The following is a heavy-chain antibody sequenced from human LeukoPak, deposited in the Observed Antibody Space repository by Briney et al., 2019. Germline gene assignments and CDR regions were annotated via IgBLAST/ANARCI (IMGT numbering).Heavy chain of an antibody. CDR1: GFTFSGSA. V-gene: IGHV3-73*01. D-gene: IGHD3-22*01. CDR3: IRNHDSSGYYFDY. J-gene: IGHJ4*02. CDR2: IRSNANSYAT. Sequence: PGGSLRLSCAASGFTFSGSAIHWVRQASGKGLDWVGRIRSNANSYATTYAASVNGRFTISRDDSKNTAYLQMDSLKTEDTAVYYCIRNHDSSGYYFDYWGQGTLVTVSS.